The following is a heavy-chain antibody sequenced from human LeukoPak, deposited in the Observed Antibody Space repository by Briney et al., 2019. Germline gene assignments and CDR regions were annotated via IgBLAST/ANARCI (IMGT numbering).Heavy chain of an antibody. D-gene: IGHD2-15*01. CDR1: GFTFSSNV. CDR2: IPASGGST. CDR3: VRDNPRCCGVVPANIDDY. V-gene: IGHV3-23*01. Sequence: GGSLRLSCAASGFTFSSNVMIWVRQAPGKGLEWVSSIPASGGSTYYADSVKGRFAISRDNAKNSLYLQMHSLNAEDTAVYFCVRDNPRCCGVVPANIDDYWGQGTLVTVSS. J-gene: IGHJ4*02.